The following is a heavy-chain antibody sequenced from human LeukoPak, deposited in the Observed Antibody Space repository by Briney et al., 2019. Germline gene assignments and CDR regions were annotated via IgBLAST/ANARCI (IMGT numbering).Heavy chain of an antibody. CDR1: GFTFSRSW. J-gene: IGHJ3*02. Sequence: GGSLRLSCAASGFTFSRSWMHWVRQAPGKGLVWVSRINDDGSTTSYADSVKGRFTISRDNAKNSLYLQMNSLRAEDTAVYYCARDEYNWNVDAFDIWGQGTVVTVSS. CDR2: INDDGSTT. D-gene: IGHD1-20*01. CDR3: ARDEYNWNVDAFDI. V-gene: IGHV3-74*01.